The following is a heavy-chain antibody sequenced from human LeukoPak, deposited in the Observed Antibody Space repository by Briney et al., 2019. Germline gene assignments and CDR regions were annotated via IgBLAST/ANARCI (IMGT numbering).Heavy chain of an antibody. Sequence: PGGSLRLSCAASGFTFSSYSMNWVRQAPGKGLEWVSSLSSSSSYIYYADSVKGRFTISRDNAKNSLYLQMKSLRAEDTAVYYCARDRESSSWFDYWGQGTLVTVSS. V-gene: IGHV3-21*01. CDR1: GFTFSSYS. CDR2: LSSSSSYI. D-gene: IGHD6-13*01. J-gene: IGHJ4*02. CDR3: ARDRESSSWFDY.